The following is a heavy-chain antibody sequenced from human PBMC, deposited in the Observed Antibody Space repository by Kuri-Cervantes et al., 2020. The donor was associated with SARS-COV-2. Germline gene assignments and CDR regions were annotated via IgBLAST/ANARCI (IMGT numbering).Heavy chain of an antibody. Sequence: SETLSLTCTVSGGSISSYYWSWIRQPPGKGLEWIGYIYYTGTTNCNPSLKSRVTISEDTSNNQLSLKLRSVTAADTAVYCCARGRSLVRGVLITPYFDSWGQGTLVTVSS. J-gene: IGHJ4*02. D-gene: IGHD3-10*02. CDR1: GGSISSYY. V-gene: IGHV4-59*01. CDR2: IYYTGTT. CDR3: ARGRSLVRGVLITPYFDS.